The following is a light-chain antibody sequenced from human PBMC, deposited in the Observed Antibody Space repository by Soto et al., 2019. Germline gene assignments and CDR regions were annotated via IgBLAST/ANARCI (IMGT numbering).Light chain of an antibody. CDR1: QGISSY. V-gene: IGKV1-9*01. Sequence: DIQLTQSPSFLSASIGDRVTITCRASQGISSYLAWYQLKPGKAPKLLISTASSLQSGVPSRFSGSGSGTEFTLPISGLQPEDLATYYCQQLDSYPRTFGQGTKVEIK. CDR3: QQLDSYPRT. J-gene: IGKJ1*01. CDR2: TAS.